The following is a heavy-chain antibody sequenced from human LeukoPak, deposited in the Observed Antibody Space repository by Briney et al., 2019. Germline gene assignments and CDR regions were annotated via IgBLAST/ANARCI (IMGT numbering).Heavy chain of an antibody. J-gene: IGHJ4*02. CDR2: IYYSGST. CDR1: GGSISSYY. Sequence: SETLSLTCTVSGGSISSYYWSWIRQPPGKGLEWIGYIYYSGSTNYNPSLKSRVTISVDTSKNQFSLKLSSVTAADTAVYYCAREGEIAAAGTFSDYWGQGTLVTVSS. D-gene: IGHD6-13*01. CDR3: AREGEIAAAGTFSDY. V-gene: IGHV4-59*12.